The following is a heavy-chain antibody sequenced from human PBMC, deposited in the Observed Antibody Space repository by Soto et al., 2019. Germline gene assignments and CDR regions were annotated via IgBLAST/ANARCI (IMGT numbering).Heavy chain of an antibody. CDR3: AREPRYCRGGSCSITGDAYDI. J-gene: IGHJ3*02. Sequence: GGSMRLACTASGFIVSDTYVNWVRQAPGKGLEWVSVISNRGDTHYADSVRGRFSLSRDISDNTLHLQMNNLRVEDTAVYYCAREPRYCRGGSCSITGDAYDIWGQGTMVTVSS. V-gene: IGHV3-66*01. CDR1: GFIVSDTY. D-gene: IGHD2-15*01. CDR2: ISNRGDT.